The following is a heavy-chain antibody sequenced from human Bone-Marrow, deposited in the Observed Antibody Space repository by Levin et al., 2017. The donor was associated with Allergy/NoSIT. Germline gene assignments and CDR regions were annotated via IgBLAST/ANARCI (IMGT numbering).Heavy chain of an antibody. D-gene: IGHD2-21*01. CDR3: ARVAHFSLDL. Sequence: GESLKISCTASGFTFSTHWMDWVRQAPGKGLVWVSHTSTDGSATFHADPVKGRFTISRDNAKNTLYLQMNSLRVEDTAVYFCARVAHFSLDLWGQGTLVTVSS. CDR1: GFTFSTHW. V-gene: IGHV3-74*01. CDR2: TSTDGSAT. J-gene: IGHJ5*02.